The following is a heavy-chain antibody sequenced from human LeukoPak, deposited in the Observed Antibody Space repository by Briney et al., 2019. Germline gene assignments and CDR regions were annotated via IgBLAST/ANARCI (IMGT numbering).Heavy chain of an antibody. V-gene: IGHV4-61*01. Sequence: PSETLSLTCTVSGGSISISSYYWSWIRQPPGKGLEWIGYIYYSGSTNYNPSLKSRVTISVDTSKNQFSLKLSSVTAADTAVYYCARSPETYYDFWSGYYDYLDYWGQGTLVTVSS. CDR1: GGSISISSYY. D-gene: IGHD3-3*01. J-gene: IGHJ4*02. CDR2: IYYSGST. CDR3: ARSPETYYDFWSGYYDYLDY.